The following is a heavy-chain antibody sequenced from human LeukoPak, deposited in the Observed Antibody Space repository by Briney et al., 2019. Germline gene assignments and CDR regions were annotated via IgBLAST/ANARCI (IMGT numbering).Heavy chain of an antibody. D-gene: IGHD3-10*01. CDR3: AKDMVRGVIVIAWDYYYYYMDV. J-gene: IGHJ6*03. V-gene: IGHV3-23*01. Sequence: GGSLRLSCAASGFTFSSYAMSWVRQAPGKGLEWVSAISGSGGSTYYADSVKGRFTISRDNSKNTLYLQMNSLRAEDTAVYYCAKDMVRGVIVIAWDYYYYYMDVWGKGTTVTVSS. CDR2: ISGSGGST. CDR1: GFTFSSYA.